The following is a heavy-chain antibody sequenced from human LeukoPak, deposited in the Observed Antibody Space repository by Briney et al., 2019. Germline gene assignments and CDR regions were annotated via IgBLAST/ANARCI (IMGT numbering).Heavy chain of an antibody. J-gene: IGHJ4*02. V-gene: IGHV4-59*01. CDR3: ARQDSSGWY. Sequence: SETLSLTCTVSGGSITSYYWSWIRQPPGKGLEWIGSMYHSGSTNYDPSLKSRVTISVDASKTQLSLKLTSVTAADTAVYYCARQDSSGWYWGQGTLVTVSS. CDR2: MYHSGST. CDR1: GGSITSYY. D-gene: IGHD6-19*01.